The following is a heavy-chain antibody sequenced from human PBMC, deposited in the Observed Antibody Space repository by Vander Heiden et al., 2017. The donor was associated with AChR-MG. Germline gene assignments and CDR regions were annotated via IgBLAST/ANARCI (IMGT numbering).Heavy chain of an antibody. Sequence: QVQLVQSGAEVKKPGSSVKISCKASGGTFTSYAIRWVRQHPGTGHERGGGSIPIGGTADYAQKFQGRVTVTADEATCKAYMELSSLRSEDTAVYQWGRVSWADCSSTNCPGPSCSYCCMDVWGQGTTVTVSS. D-gene: IGHD2-2*01. CDR1: GGTFTSYA. J-gene: IGHJ6*02. V-gene: IGHV1-69*01. CDR3: GRVSWADCSSTNCPGPSCSYCCMDV. CDR2: SIPIGGTA.